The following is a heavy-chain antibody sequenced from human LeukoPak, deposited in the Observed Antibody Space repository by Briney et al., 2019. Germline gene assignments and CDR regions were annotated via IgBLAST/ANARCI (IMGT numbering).Heavy chain of an antibody. Sequence: GGSLRLSCAASGFTFSSYAMHWVRQAPGKGLEWAAVISYDGSNKYYADSVKGRFTISRDNSKNTLYLQMNSLRAEDTAVYYCARPLQQLALGSFDYWGQGTLVTVSS. D-gene: IGHD6-13*01. CDR2: ISYDGSNK. J-gene: IGHJ4*02. V-gene: IGHV3-30-3*01. CDR3: ARPLQQLALGSFDY. CDR1: GFTFSSYA.